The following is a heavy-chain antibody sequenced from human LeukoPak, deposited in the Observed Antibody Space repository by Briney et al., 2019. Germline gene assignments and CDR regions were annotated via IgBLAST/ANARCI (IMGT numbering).Heavy chain of an antibody. CDR1: GGSFSGYY. CDR3: ARDGSDVYYYDSSGYYRYFDY. CDR2: IYYSGST. V-gene: IGHV4-34*01. D-gene: IGHD3-22*01. J-gene: IGHJ4*02. Sequence: SETLSLTCAVYGGSFSGYYWGWLRQPPGKGLEWIGSIYYSGSTYYNPSLKSRVTISVDTSKNQFSLKLSSVTAADTAVYYCARDGSDVYYYDSSGYYRYFDYWGQGTLVTVSS.